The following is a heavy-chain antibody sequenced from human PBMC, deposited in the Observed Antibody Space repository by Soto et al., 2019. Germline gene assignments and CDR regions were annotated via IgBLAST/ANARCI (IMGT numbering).Heavy chain of an antibody. J-gene: IGHJ4*02. D-gene: IGHD3-16*02. Sequence: GGSLRLSCAASGFTFSDYYIDWVRQAPGRGLEWVGRIRNKARGYSLDYAASVKGRFTISRDDLKNSGYLQLDSLKTEDTAVYYCTGYRLGFADYWGQGTQVTVSS. CDR1: GFTFSDYY. CDR3: TGYRLGFADY. CDR2: IRNKARGYSL. V-gene: IGHV3-72*01.